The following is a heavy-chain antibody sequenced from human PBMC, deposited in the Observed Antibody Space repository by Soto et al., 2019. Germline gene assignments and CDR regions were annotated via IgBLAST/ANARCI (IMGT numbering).Heavy chain of an antibody. Sequence: PVGSLRLSCAASGFTFSSYSMNWVRQAPGKGLEWVSSISSSSSYIYYADSVKGRFTISRDNAKNSLYLQMNSLRAEDTAVYYCAGQSYGSGSYYNADYWGQGTLVTVSS. J-gene: IGHJ4*02. CDR3: AGQSYGSGSYYNADY. V-gene: IGHV3-21*01. D-gene: IGHD3-10*01. CDR2: ISSSSSYI. CDR1: GFTFSSYS.